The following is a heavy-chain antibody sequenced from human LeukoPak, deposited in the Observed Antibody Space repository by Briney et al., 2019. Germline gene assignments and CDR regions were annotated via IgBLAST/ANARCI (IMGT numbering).Heavy chain of an antibody. CDR1: GGSISSSSYY. D-gene: IGHD3-3*01. Sequence: SEALSLTCTVSGGSISSSSYYWGWIRQPPGKGLEWIGSIYYSGSTYYNPSLKSRVTISVDTSKNQFSLKLSSVTAADTAVYYCASDGVASRFGYWGQGTLVTVSS. CDR2: IYYSGST. CDR3: ASDGVASRFGY. J-gene: IGHJ4*02. V-gene: IGHV4-39*01.